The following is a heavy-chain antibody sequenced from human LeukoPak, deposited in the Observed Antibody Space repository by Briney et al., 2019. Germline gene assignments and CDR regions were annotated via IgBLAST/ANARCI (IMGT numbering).Heavy chain of an antibody. V-gene: IGHV2-5*01. Sequence: SGPTLVKPTQTLTLTCTFSGFSLSSSSGVGVGWIRQPPGKALEWLALIYWNDDKRYSPYLKSRLTIAKDTSKNQVVLTMTNMDPVDTATYYCAHKYDFWNGYDDWGQGTLVTVSS. CDR2: IYWNDDK. J-gene: IGHJ4*02. D-gene: IGHD3-3*01. CDR3: AHKYDFWNGYDD. CDR1: GFSLSSSSGVG.